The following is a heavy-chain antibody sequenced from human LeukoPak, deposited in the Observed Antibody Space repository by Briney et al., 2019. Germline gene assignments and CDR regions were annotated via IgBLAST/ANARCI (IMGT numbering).Heavy chain of an antibody. Sequence: SVKVSCKASGYTFTSYYMHWVRQAPGQGLEWMGGIIPIFGTANYAQKFQGRVTITADESTSTAYMELSSLRSEDTAVYYCAKEFSGDSVYYYMDVWGKGTTVTVSS. V-gene: IGHV1-69*13. D-gene: IGHD3-10*01. CDR1: GYTFTSYY. CDR3: AKEFSGDSVYYYMDV. J-gene: IGHJ6*03. CDR2: IIPIFGTA.